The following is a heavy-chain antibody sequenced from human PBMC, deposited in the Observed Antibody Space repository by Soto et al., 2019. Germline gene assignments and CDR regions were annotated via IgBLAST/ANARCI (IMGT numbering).Heavy chain of an antibody. J-gene: IGHJ4*02. D-gene: IGHD4-17*01. CDR3: ARANYGDSQVDY. Sequence: PSXTLCLTGIVSGGAISSDYWSCIRQPPFKGLEWIWYIYYSGSPNYNPSLKSRVTISVDTSKNQFSLKLSSVTAADTAVYYCARANYGDSQVDYWGQGTLVTVSS. CDR1: GGAISSDY. CDR2: IYYSGSP. V-gene: IGHV4-59*01.